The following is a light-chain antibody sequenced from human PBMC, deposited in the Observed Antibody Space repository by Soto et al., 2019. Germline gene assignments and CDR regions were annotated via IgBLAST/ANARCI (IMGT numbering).Light chain of an antibody. J-gene: IGKJ5*01. CDR2: AAS. Sequence: DIQMTQSPSSLSACVGDRVTITCRASQTISNYLNWYQQKQGQAPSLLIYAASSLQSGVPSRFSGSRSGTDFTLTISSLRPENFATYYCQQSFSTPITFGQGTRLEIK. CDR1: QTISNY. V-gene: IGKV1-39*01. CDR3: QQSFSTPIT.